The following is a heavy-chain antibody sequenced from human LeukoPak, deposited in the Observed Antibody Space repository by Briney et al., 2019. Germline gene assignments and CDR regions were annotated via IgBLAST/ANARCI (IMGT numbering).Heavy chain of an antibody. Sequence: ASVKVSCKASGYTFTSYAMNWVRQAPGQGLEWMGWINTNTGNPTYAQGFTGRFVFSLDTSVSTAYLQISSLKAEDTAVYYCARDLGPPEGYDFWSGYLAYYFDYWGQGTLVTVSS. CDR1: GYTFTSYA. CDR3: ARDLGPPEGYDFWSGYLAYYFDY. D-gene: IGHD3-3*01. J-gene: IGHJ4*02. CDR2: INTNTGNP. V-gene: IGHV7-4-1*02.